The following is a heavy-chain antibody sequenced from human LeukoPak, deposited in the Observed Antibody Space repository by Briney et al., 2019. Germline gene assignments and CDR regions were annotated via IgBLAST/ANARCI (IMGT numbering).Heavy chain of an antibody. Sequence: SVKVSCKASGGTFSSYAISWVRQAPGQGLEWMGRVIPIFGTANYAQKFQGRVAITTDESTSTAYMELSSLRSEDTAVYYCARGRDGYNLSYWGQGTLVTVSS. CDR2: VIPIFGTA. CDR1: GGTFSSYA. D-gene: IGHD5-24*01. V-gene: IGHV1-69*05. CDR3: ARGRDGYNLSY. J-gene: IGHJ4*02.